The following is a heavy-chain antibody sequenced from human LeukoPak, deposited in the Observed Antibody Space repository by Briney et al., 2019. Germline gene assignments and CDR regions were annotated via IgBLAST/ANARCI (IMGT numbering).Heavy chain of an antibody. V-gene: IGHV3-48*03. CDR3: AREGSGSYYTIVNVGNDY. CDR1: GFTFSSYE. D-gene: IGHD3-10*01. Sequence: QPGGSLRLSCAASGFTFSSYEMNWVRQAPGKGLEWVSYISSSGSTIYYADSVKGRFTISRDNAKNRLYLQMNSLRAEDTAVYYCAREGSGSYYTIVNVGNDYWGQGTLVTVSS. J-gene: IGHJ4*02. CDR2: ISSSGSTI.